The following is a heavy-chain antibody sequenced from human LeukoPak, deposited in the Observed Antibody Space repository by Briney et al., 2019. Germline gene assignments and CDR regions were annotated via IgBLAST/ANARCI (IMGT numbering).Heavy chain of an antibody. CDR2: IYYSGST. Sequence: SETLSLTCTVSGGSISSYYWSWIRQPPGKGPEWIGNIYYSGSTNYNPSLKSRVTISVDTSKNQFSLKLSSVTAADTAVYYCARGLWFGDENPPYFDYWGQGILVTVSS. CDR1: GGSISSYY. D-gene: IGHD3-10*01. CDR3: ARGLWFGDENPPYFDY. V-gene: IGHV4-59*01. J-gene: IGHJ4*02.